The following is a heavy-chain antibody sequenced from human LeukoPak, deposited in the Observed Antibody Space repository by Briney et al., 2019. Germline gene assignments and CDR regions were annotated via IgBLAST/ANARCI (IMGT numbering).Heavy chain of an antibody. V-gene: IGHV3-43D*03. CDR2: ISWDGGST. CDR1: GFTFDDYA. CDR3: ATDSYVSGSYYRLFY. J-gene: IGHJ4*02. D-gene: IGHD3-10*01. Sequence: GGSLRLSCAASGFTFDDYAMHWVRQAPGKGLEWVSLISWDGGSTYYADSVKGRFTISRDNAKNTLYLQMNNLRAEDTAIYYCATDSYVSGSYYRLFYWGQGTLVTVSS.